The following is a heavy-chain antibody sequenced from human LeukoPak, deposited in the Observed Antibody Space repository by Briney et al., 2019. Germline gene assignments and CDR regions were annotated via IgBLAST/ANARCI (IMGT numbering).Heavy chain of an antibody. V-gene: IGHV1-2*02. CDR2: SSPNSGGA. CDR1: GYTFSGYY. J-gene: IGHJ4*02. CDR3: AREGDGLLSKDFDY. D-gene: IGHD2-15*01. Sequence: ASVKVSCKASGYTFSGYYIHWVRQAPGQGLEWMGYSSPNSGGANSAQKFRGRVTMTRDTSVSTAYMELTRLGSDDTAVYYCAREGDGLLSKDFDYWGQGTLVTVSS.